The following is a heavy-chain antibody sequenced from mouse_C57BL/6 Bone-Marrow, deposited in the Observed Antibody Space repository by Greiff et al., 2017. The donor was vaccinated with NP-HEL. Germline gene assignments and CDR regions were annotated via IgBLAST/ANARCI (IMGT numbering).Heavy chain of an antibody. V-gene: IGHV1-55*01. CDR2: IYPGSGST. CDR3: AREGYGYDVDYAMDY. CDR1: GYTFTSYW. J-gene: IGHJ4*01. D-gene: IGHD2-2*01. Sequence: QVQLQQPGAELVKPGASVKMSCKASGYTFTSYWITWVKQRPGQGLEWIGDIYPGSGSTNYNEKFKSKATLTVDTSSSTAYMQLSSLTSEDSAVYYCAREGYGYDVDYAMDYWGQGTSVTVSS.